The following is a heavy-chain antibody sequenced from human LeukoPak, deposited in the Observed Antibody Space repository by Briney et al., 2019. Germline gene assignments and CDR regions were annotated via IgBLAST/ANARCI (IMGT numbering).Heavy chain of an antibody. J-gene: IGHJ1*01. V-gene: IGHV3-23*01. CDR1: GFTFSNYA. CDR3: AKEGYSSSRKAYFQH. Sequence: GGSLRLSCAASGFTFSNYAMSWVRQAPGKGLEWVSAISGSGGSTYYADSVKGRFTISRDNSKNTLYLQMNSLRAEDTAVYYCAKEGYSSSRKAYFQHWGQGTLVTVSS. CDR2: ISGSGGST. D-gene: IGHD6-13*01.